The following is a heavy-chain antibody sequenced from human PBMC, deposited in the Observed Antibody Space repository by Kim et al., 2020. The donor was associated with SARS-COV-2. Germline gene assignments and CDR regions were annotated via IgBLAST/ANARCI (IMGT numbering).Heavy chain of an antibody. D-gene: IGHD2-2*01. V-gene: IGHV3-33*01. J-gene: IGHJ4*02. Sequence: GGSLRLSCAASGFTLSSYGIHWVRQAPGKGLEWVAVIWYDGSNKYYADSVKGRFTISRDNSKNTLYLQMNSLRAEDTAVYYCARDFSSTNGFDYWGQGTLVTVSS. CDR2: IWYDGSNK. CDR1: GFTLSSYG. CDR3: ARDFSSTNGFDY.